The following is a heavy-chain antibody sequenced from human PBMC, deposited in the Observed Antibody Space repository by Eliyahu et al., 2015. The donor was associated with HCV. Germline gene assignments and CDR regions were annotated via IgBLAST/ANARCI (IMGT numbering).Heavy chain of an antibody. V-gene: IGHV4-34*01. CDR1: GGSFSGYY. D-gene: IGHD3-22*01. Sequence: QVQLQQWGAGLLKPSETLSLTCAVYGGSFSGYYWSWIRQPPGKGLEWIGEINHSGSTNYNPSLKSRVTISVDTSKNQFSLKLSSVTAADTAVYYCELNYYDSSGPNAFDIWGQGTMVTVSS. CDR3: ELNYYDSSGPNAFDI. CDR2: INHSGST. J-gene: IGHJ3*02.